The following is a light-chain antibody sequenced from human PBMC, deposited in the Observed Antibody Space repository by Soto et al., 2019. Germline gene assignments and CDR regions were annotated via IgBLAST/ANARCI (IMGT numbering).Light chain of an antibody. CDR2: RAS. Sequence: DIQMTQPPSTLSASVGDRVIITCRASQSISSWLAWYQQKPGKAPDLLIYRASTLKTGIPSRFSGSGSGTEFTLTISSLQPDDFATYYCQQYDRASWTFGPGTKVEIK. CDR3: QQYDRASWT. CDR1: QSISSW. J-gene: IGKJ1*01. V-gene: IGKV1-5*03.